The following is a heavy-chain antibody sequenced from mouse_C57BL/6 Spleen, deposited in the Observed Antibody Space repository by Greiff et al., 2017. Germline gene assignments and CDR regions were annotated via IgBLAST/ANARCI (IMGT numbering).Heavy chain of an antibody. D-gene: IGHD2-3*01. Sequence: VQLQQSGPVLVKPGASVKMSCKASGYTFTDYYMNWVKQSHGKSLEWIGVINPYNGGTSYNQKFKGKATLTVDKSSSTAYMELNSLTSEDSAVYYCARGDDLFAYWGQGTLVTVSA. J-gene: IGHJ3*01. CDR2: INPYNGGT. CDR3: ARGDDLFAY. CDR1: GYTFTDYY. V-gene: IGHV1-19*01.